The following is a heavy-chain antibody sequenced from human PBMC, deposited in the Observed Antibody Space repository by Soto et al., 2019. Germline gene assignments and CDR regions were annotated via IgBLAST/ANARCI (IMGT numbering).Heavy chain of an antibody. V-gene: IGHV1-69*05. CDR3: ARDKDRPQIGGNYSYALDV. J-gene: IGHJ6*02. CDR2: IIPIFPTP. CDR1: GGTFGNSA. Sequence: QVQLVQSGAEVKKPGSSVTVSCKASGGTFGNSAISWVRQAPGQGLEWMGGIIPIFPTPDYAQKYQGRVPXRXDXXTSTADMELTSLRSEDTAVYYCARDKDRPQIGGNYSYALDVWGQGTTVTVSS.